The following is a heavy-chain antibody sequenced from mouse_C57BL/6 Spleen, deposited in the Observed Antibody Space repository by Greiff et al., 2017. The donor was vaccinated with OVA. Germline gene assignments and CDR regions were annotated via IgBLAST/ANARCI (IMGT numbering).Heavy chain of an antibody. V-gene: IGHV1-39*01. Sequence: VQLQQSGPELVKPGASVKISCKASGYSFTDYNMNWVKQSNGKSLEWIGVINPNYGTTSYNQKFKGKATLTVDQSSSTASMQLNSLPSEDSEVYYCARTTGVARSLDVWGTGTTVTVSS. CDR2: INPNYGTT. J-gene: IGHJ1*03. CDR1: GYSFTDYN. D-gene: IGHD1-1*01. CDR3: ARTTGVARSLDV.